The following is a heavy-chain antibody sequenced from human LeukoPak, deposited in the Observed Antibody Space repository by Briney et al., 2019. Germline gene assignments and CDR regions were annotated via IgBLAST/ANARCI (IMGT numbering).Heavy chain of an antibody. CDR3: ARGRLWVMDY. CDR1: GDSVSSNSAA. Sequence: SQTLSLTCAISGDSVSSNSAAWNWIRQSPSRGLEWLGRAYHRSKWYNDYEVSVKSRITITPDTSKNQFSLQLNSVTPEDTAVYFCARGRLWVMDYWGQGTLVTVSS. D-gene: IGHD3-16*01. V-gene: IGHV6-1*01. CDR2: AYHRSKWYN. J-gene: IGHJ4*02.